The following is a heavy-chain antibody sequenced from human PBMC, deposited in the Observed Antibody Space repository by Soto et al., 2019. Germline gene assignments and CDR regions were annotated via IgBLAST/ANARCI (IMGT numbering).Heavy chain of an antibody. Sequence: QVQLVQSGAEVKKPGASVKVSCKASGYTFTSYAMHWVRQAPGQRLEWMGWINAGNGNTKYSQKFQGRVTITRDTSASTAYMELSSLRSVDTAVYYCASDSGGATWAFDIWGQGTMVTVSS. V-gene: IGHV1-3*01. CDR2: INAGNGNT. CDR3: ASDSGGATWAFDI. CDR1: GYTFTSYA. J-gene: IGHJ3*02. D-gene: IGHD2-15*01.